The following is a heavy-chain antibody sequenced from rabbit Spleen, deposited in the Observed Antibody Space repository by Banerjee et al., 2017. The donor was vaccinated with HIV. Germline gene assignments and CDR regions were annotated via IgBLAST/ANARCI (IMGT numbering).Heavy chain of an antibody. Sequence: VESGGDLVKPGASLTLTCTASGVSFTFSSYMCWVRQAPGKGLEWIGFIYTGNGKNYYANWATGRFTISKTSSTTVTLQMTSLTAVDTATYFCARGVYDDYDTYYFDLWGPGTLVTVS. CDR2: IYTGNGKN. V-gene: IGHV1S40*01. D-gene: IGHD2-1*01. CDR3: ARGVYDDYDTYYFDL. J-gene: IGHJ4*01. CDR1: GVSFTFSSY.